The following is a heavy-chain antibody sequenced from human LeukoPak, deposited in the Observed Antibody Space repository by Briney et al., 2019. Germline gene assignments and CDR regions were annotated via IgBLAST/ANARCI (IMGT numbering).Heavy chain of an antibody. Sequence: SETLSLTCTVSGDSISGYSWSWIRQPPGKGLEWIGYIHYSGSTNYNPSLKSRVTISLDTSKNQFSLKMSSVTAADTAVYYCARGRKFSSWSYNWFDPWGQGTLVTVSS. CDR3: ARGRKFSSWSYNWFDP. D-gene: IGHD6-13*01. J-gene: IGHJ5*02. CDR1: GDSISGYS. V-gene: IGHV4-59*01. CDR2: IHYSGST.